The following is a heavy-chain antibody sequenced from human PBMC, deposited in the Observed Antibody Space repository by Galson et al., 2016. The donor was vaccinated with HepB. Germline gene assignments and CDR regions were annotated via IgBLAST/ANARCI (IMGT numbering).Heavy chain of an antibody. CDR2: ISTSGNST. J-gene: IGHJ3*01. V-gene: IGHV3-11*01. D-gene: IGHD4-17*01. CDR3: ARDLPDDSVEYFDVFDL. CDR1: GFTFSDYH. Sequence: SLRLSCAASGFTFSDYHMNWIRQAPGKGLEWISYISTSGNSTLYADSVRGRFSISRDNATNSLYLQMTNLRAEDTAVYYCARDLPDDSVEYFDVFDLWGQGTMVTVSS.